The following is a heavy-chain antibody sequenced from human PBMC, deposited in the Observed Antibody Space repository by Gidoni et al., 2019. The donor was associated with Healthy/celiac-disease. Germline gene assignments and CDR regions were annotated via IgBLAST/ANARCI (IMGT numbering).Heavy chain of an antibody. CDR3: ARYYGSGRGPYYYYYMDV. V-gene: IGHV3-66*01. Sequence: EVQLVESGGGLVQPGGSLRLSCAASGVTVSSNYMSWVRQAPGKGLEWVSVIYSGGSTYYADSVKGRFTISRDNSKNTLYLQMNSLRAEDTAVYYCARYYGSGRGPYYYYYMDVWGKGTTVTVSS. CDR2: IYSGGST. D-gene: IGHD3-10*01. CDR1: GVTVSSNY. J-gene: IGHJ6*03.